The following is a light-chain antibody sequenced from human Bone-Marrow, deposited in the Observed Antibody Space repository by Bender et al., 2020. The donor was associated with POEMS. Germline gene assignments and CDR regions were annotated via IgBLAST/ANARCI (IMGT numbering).Light chain of an antibody. Sequence: QSALTQPASVSGSPGQSITITCTGTIRDIGNSNLVSWYQQVPDKSPKVIIYEAVKRPSGVSNRFSGSKSGNTASLTVSGLQAEDEGIYYCCSDGVGTVVVFGGGTKLTVL. V-gene: IGLV2-23*01. CDR3: CSDGVGTVVV. CDR2: EAV. CDR1: IRDIGNSNL. J-gene: IGLJ3*02.